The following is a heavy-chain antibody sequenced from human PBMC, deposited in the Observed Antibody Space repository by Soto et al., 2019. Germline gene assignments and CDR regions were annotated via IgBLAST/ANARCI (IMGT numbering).Heavy chain of an antibody. V-gene: IGHV4-34*01. Sequence: QVQLQQWGAGLLKPSETLSLTCAVYGGSFSGYYWSWIRQPPGKGLEWIGEINHSGSTNYNPSLKSRVTISVDTSKNQFSLKLSSVTAADTAVYYCARGRRICSSTNCQTHFDYWGQGTLVTVSS. J-gene: IGHJ4*02. CDR1: GGSFSGYY. D-gene: IGHD2-2*01. CDR3: ARGRRICSSTNCQTHFDY. CDR2: INHSGST.